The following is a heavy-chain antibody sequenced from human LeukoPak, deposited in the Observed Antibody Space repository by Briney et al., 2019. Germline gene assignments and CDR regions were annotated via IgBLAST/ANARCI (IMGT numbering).Heavy chain of an antibody. Sequence: GGSLRLSCAASGFTFSSYAMSGVRQAPGKGLEWVSSISTFGTHIYYADSVKGRFTISRDNAKNSLYLQMNSLRAEDTAVYYCARESDGYSYNWFDPWGQGTLVTVSS. V-gene: IGHV3-21*01. J-gene: IGHJ5*02. D-gene: IGHD5-24*01. CDR3: ARESDGYSYNWFDP. CDR2: ISTFGTHI. CDR1: GFTFSSYA.